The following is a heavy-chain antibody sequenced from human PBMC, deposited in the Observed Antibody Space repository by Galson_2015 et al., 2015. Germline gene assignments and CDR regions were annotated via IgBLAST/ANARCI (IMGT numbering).Heavy chain of an antibody. Sequence: SLRLSCAASGFTFSSYAMHWVRQAPGKGLEWVAVISYDGSNKYYADSVKGRFTISRDNSKNTLYLQMNSLRAEDTAVYYCARGISHYGSGSYQPNYWGQGTLVTVSS. CDR1: GFTFSSYA. V-gene: IGHV3-30-3*01. J-gene: IGHJ4*02. CDR3: ARGISHYGSGSYQPNY. CDR2: ISYDGSNK. D-gene: IGHD3-10*01.